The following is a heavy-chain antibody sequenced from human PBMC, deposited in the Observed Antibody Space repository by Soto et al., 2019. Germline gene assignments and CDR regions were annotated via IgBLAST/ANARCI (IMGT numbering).Heavy chain of an antibody. CDR3: ARGIYQLLYGYGMDV. Sequence: GASVKVSCKASGYTFTSYDINWVRQATGQGLEWMGWMNPNSGNTGYAQKFQGRVTMIRNTSISTAYMELSSLRSEDTAVYYCARGIYQLLYGYGMDVWGQGTTVTVSS. CDR1: GYTFTSYD. D-gene: IGHD2-2*02. V-gene: IGHV1-8*01. J-gene: IGHJ6*02. CDR2: MNPNSGNT.